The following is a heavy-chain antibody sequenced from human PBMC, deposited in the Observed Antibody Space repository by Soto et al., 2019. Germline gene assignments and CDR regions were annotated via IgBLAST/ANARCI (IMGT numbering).Heavy chain of an antibody. J-gene: IGHJ4*02. CDR2: IYHSGST. CDR3: ARGNRDDYKHDY. V-gene: IGHV4-38-2*01. Sequence: LSLTCAVSGYSISSGYFWGWIRQPPGKGLEWIGSIYHSGSTYYNPSLKSRVTISVDTSKNQFSLKLSSVTAADTAVYYCARGNRDDYKHDYWGQGTPVTVPS. CDR1: GYSISSGYF. D-gene: IGHD3-16*01.